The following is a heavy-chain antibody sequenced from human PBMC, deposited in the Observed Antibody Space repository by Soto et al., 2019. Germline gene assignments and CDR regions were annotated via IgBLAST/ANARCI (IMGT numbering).Heavy chain of an antibody. CDR2: ISYDGSNK. D-gene: IGHD3-3*01. V-gene: IGHV3-30*18. Sequence: PGGSLRLSCAASGFTFSSYGMHWVRQAPGKGLEWVAVISYDGSNKYYADSVKGRFTISRDNSKNTLYLQMNSLRAEDTAVYYCAKDLTYYDFLGGKGFDYWGQGTLLTVSS. J-gene: IGHJ4*02. CDR3: AKDLTYYDFLGGKGFDY. CDR1: GFTFSSYG.